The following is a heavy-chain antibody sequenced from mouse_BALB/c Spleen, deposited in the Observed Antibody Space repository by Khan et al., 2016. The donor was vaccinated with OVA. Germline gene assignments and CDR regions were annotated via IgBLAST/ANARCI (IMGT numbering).Heavy chain of an antibody. Sequence: DVMLVESGGDLVKPGGSLKLSCAASGFTFSSYSMSWVRQTPDKRLEWVASISSCGDYTSYPDSVKGRFTISRENAKNTLYLPMRDLQSEAPAMYYWAGHVTWSFAYWGQGTLVTVSA. V-gene: IGHV5-6*02. J-gene: IGHJ3*01. D-gene: IGHD1-3*01. CDR3: AGHVTWSFAY. CDR2: ISSCGDYT. CDR1: GFTFSSYS.